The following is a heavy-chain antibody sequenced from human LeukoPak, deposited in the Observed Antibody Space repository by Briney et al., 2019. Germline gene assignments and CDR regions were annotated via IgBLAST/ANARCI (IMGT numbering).Heavy chain of an antibody. CDR3: ARLTYYYDSSGSIPDY. J-gene: IGHJ4*02. CDR2: IYPGDSDT. CDR1: GYSFTSYW. V-gene: IGHV5-51*01. Sequence: GESPKISCKGSGYSFTSYWIGWVRQMPGKGLEWMGIIYPGDSDTRYSPSFQGQVTISADKSISTAYLQWSSLKASDTAMYYCARLTYYYDSSGSIPDYWGQGTLVTVSS. D-gene: IGHD3-22*01.